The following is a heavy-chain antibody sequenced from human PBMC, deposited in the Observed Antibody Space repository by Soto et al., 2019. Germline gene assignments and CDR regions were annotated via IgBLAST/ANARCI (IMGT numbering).Heavy chain of an antibody. V-gene: IGHV1-18*04. D-gene: IGHD6-19*01. CDR1: GYTFTDYG. CDR2: ISTYNGNT. J-gene: IGHJ4*02. CDR3: AREEGISDWHAFDY. Sequence: QVQLVQSGAEVKKPGASVKVSCKASGYTFTDYGISWVRQAPGQGLEWMGWISTYNGNTIYAQKIQGRVTMTTDTSTSTAYVELRSLRSDGTAVYYCAREEGISDWHAFDYWGQGTLVTVSS.